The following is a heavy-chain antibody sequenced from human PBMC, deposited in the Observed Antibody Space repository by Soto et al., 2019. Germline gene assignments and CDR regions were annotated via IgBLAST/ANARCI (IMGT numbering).Heavy chain of an antibody. Sequence: GGSLRLSCAASGFSFGSYGLSWVRQAPGKGLEWVSTISGSDGKTFYADSVKGRFSISRDTSQSTLYLQMNSLRADDTAMYYCARWSYLDFWGQGTRVTVSS. CDR2: ISGSDGKT. J-gene: IGHJ1*01. CDR3: ARWSYLDF. V-gene: IGHV3-23*01. D-gene: IGHD3-10*01. CDR1: GFSFGSYG.